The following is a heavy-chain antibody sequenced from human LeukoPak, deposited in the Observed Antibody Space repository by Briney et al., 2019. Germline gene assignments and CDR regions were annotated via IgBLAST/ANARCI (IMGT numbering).Heavy chain of an antibody. CDR1: GFTFSNYG. CDR2: ISYDGSNK. Sequence: GGSLRLSCAASGFTFSNYGMHWVRQAPGKGLEWVAVISYDGSNKYYADSVKGRFTISRDNSKNTLYLQMNSLRAEDTAVYYCTTQYCSSTTCLYPFDYWGQGTLVTVSS. J-gene: IGHJ4*02. CDR3: TTQYCSSTTCLYPFDY. V-gene: IGHV3-30*03. D-gene: IGHD2-2*01.